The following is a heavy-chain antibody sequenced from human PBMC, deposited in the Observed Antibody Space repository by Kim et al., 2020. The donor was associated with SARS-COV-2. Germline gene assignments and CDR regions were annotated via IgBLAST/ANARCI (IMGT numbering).Heavy chain of an antibody. Sequence: SETLSLTCTVSGGSISSGGYYWSWIRQHPGKGLEWIGYIYYSGSTYYNPSLKSRVTISVDTSKNQFSLKLSSVTAADTAVYYCARGVGRYTTVDYWGQGTLVTVSS. J-gene: IGHJ4*02. CDR2: IYYSGST. CDR3: ARGVGRYTTVDY. D-gene: IGHD4-17*01. CDR1: GGSISSGGYY. V-gene: IGHV4-31*03.